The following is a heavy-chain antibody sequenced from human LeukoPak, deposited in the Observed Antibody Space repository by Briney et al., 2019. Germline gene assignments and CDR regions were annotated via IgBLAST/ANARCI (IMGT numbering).Heavy chain of an antibody. CDR1: GFTFSRYW. CDR2: ISRSSSDI. CDR3: ARPVYSGSWSYFDY. D-gene: IGHD6-13*01. J-gene: IGHJ4*02. V-gene: IGHV3-21*01. Sequence: KSGGSLRLSCAASGFTFSRYWMHWVRQAPGKGLEWVSSISRSSSDIYYADSVKGRFTISRDNAKNSLYLQMNSLRAEDTAVYYCARPVYSGSWSYFDYWGQGTLVTVSS.